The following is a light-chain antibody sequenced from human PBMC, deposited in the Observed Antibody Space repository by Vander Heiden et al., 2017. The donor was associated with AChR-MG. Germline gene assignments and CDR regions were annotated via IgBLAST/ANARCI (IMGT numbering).Light chain of an antibody. V-gene: IGKV3-20*01. Sequence: EIVLTQSPGTLSLSPGERATLSCRASQSVTSNSLAWYQQKPGQAPRLLIYGASSRATGIPDRFSGSGSGTDFTLTITGLEPEDFAVYYCQQYDDSPQRYTFGQGTKLE. CDR3: QQYDDSPQRYT. CDR2: GAS. CDR1: QSVTSNS. J-gene: IGKJ2*01.